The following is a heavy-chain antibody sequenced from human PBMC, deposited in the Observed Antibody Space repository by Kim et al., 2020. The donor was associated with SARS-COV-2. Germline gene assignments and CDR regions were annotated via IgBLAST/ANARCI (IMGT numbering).Heavy chain of an antibody. CDR1: GVSISSYY. V-gene: IGHV4-59*01. D-gene: IGHD6-13*01. J-gene: IGHJ5*02. CDR2: IYNSGST. CDR3: ARGIASHTENWFDD. Sequence: SETLSLTCTVSGVSISSYYWSWIRQPPGKGLEWIGYIYNSGSTNYNPSLKSRVTISVDTSKNQFSLKLISVTAADTAVYYCARGIASHTENWFDDWGQGT.